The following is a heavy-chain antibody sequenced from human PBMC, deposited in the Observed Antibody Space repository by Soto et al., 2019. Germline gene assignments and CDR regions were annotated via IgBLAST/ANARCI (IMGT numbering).Heavy chain of an antibody. CDR1: GFTFSNYA. J-gene: IGHJ4*02. CDR2: ISGSGDST. CDR3: AKRTSDWYFDY. Sequence: EVQLLESGGNLVQPGGSLRLSCAASGFTFSNYAMSWVRQAPGKGLEWVSVISGSGDSTYYADSVKGRFTISRDNSKNTLYLQMNSLRAEDTAVYYCAKRTSDWYFDYWGQGTLVTVSS. V-gene: IGHV3-23*01. D-gene: IGHD6-19*01.